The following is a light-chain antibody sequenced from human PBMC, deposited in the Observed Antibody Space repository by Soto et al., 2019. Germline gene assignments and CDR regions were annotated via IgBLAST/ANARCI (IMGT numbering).Light chain of an antibody. CDR3: QQYNSYSET. V-gene: IGKV1-5*03. CDR2: KAS. J-gene: IGKJ1*01. Sequence: DFQMTQSPSTLSASVGDRGTVTCRASQGIRSQLAWYQQKPGKAPKLLIYKASSLASGVPSRFSGSGSGTQFTLTIRTLQPADFATYYCQQYNSYSETFGQGTKV. CDR1: QGIRSQ.